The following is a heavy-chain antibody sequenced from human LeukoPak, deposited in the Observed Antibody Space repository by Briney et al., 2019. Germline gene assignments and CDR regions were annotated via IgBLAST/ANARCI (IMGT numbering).Heavy chain of an antibody. CDR1: GGSMSSYY. V-gene: IGHV4-59*01. J-gene: IGHJ5*02. CDR2: IYYSGST. CDR3: ARWVYIVATISNNWLGP. D-gene: IGHD5-12*01. Sequence: SETLSLTCTVSGGSMSSYYWSWIRQPPGKGLEWIGYIYYSGSTNYNPSLKSRVTISVDTSKNQFSLKLSSVTAADTAVYYCARWVYIVATISNNWLGPWGQGTLVTVSS.